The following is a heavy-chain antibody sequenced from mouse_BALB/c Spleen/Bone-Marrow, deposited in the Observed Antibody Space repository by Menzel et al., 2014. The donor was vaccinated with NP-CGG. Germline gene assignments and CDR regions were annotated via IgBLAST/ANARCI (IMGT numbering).Heavy chain of an antibody. CDR1: GYSFTSYY. D-gene: IGHD2-4*01. CDR2: IDPFKGGT. CDR3: AGSTMISAWFAY. V-gene: IGHV1S135*01. Sequence: SGPELMKPGASVKISCKASGYSFTSYYMHWVKQSHGKSLEWIGYIDPFKGGTSYNQKFKGKATLTVDKSSSTAYMHLSSLTSEDSAVYYCAGSTMISAWFAYWGQGTLVTVSA. J-gene: IGHJ3*01.